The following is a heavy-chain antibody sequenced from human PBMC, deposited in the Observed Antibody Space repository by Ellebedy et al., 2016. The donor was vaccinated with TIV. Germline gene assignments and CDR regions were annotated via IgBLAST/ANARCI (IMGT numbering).Heavy chain of an antibody. V-gene: IGHV4-34*01. J-gene: IGHJ1*01. CDR3: ATYPYSDEYFQH. CDR1: GGSFSGYY. Sequence: SETLSLXXAVYGGSFSGYYWSWIRQPPGKGLEWIGEINHSGSTNYNPSLKSRVTISVDTSKNQFSLKLSSVTAADTAVYYCATYPYSDEYFQHWGQGTLVTVSS. D-gene: IGHD6-13*01. CDR2: INHSGST.